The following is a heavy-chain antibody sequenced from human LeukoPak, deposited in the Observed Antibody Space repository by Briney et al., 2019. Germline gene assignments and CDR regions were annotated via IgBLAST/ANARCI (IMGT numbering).Heavy chain of an antibody. CDR1: GYTLTELS. CDR2: FDPEDGET. J-gene: IGHJ4*02. CDR3: ATSGYSSGWYDRH. D-gene: IGHD6-19*01. Sequence: ASVKVSCKVSGYTLTELSMHWVRQAPGKGLEWMGGFDPEDGETIYAQKFQGRVTMTADTSTDTAYMELSSLRSEDTAVYYCATSGYSSGWYDRHWGQGTLVTVSS. V-gene: IGHV1-24*01.